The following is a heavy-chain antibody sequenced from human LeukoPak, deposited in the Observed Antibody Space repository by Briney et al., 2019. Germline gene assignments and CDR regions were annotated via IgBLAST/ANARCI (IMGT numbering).Heavy chain of an antibody. CDR1: GFTVSSNY. D-gene: IGHD6-13*01. V-gene: IGHV3-66*01. CDR3: ASLASSSWYLGLFY. J-gene: IGHJ4*02. CDR2: IYSGGST. Sequence: GGSLRLSCAASGFTVSSNYMSWVRQAPGKGLEWVSVIYSGGSTYYADSVKGRFTISRDNSKNTLYLQMNSLRAEDTAVYYCASLASSSWYLGLFYWGQGTLVTVSS.